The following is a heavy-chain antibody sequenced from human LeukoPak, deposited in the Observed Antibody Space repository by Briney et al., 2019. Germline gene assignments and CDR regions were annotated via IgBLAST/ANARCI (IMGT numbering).Heavy chain of an antibody. CDR3: ARGTEGYTYGEFDS. J-gene: IGHJ5*01. D-gene: IGHD5-18*01. CDR1: GFTFSDYW. V-gene: IGHV3-74*01. Sequence: GGSLRLSCAASGFTFSDYWMHWVRQAPGKGLVWVSRIHRDGSSTTYADSVKGRFTISRDNAKNTLYLQMNSLRAEDTAMYYWARGTEGYTYGEFDSWGQGTLVTVSS. CDR2: IHRDGSST.